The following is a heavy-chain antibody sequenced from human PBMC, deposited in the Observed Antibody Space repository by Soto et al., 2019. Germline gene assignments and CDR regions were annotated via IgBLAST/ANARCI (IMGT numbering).Heavy chain of an antibody. D-gene: IGHD1-7*01. CDR3: SRVNWNLGYYGMDV. J-gene: IGHJ6*02. Sequence: SQTHSLTCAISGDRVSSNCAAWKWIRQSPSRGLEWLGRTYYRSKWYNDYAGNGKSLITITQDTSKNQFSLQLNSVTPEDTAVCYCSRVNWNLGYYGMDVWGQGTTVTVSS. V-gene: IGHV6-1*01. CDR1: GDRVSSNCAA. CDR2: TYYRSKWYN.